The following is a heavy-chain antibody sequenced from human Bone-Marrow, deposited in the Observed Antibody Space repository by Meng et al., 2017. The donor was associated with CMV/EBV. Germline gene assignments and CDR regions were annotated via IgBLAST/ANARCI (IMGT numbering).Heavy chain of an antibody. Sequence: GESLKISCAASGFTFSSYWMSWVRQAPGKGLEWVSYISSSGSTIYYADSVKGRFTISRDNAKNSLYLQMNSLRAEDTAVYYCAREGYGGNHYYYYYGMDVWGQGTTVTVSS. V-gene: IGHV3-48*04. D-gene: IGHD4-23*01. J-gene: IGHJ6*02. CDR2: ISSSGSTI. CDR1: GFTFSSYW. CDR3: AREGYGGNHYYYYYGMDV.